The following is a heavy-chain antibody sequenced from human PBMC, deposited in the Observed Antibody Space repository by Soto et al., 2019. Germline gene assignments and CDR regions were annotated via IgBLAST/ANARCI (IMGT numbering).Heavy chain of an antibody. CDR3: ASALYCSGGSCSFDP. CDR1: GGSVSRCNYY. Sequence: TETLSLTFTVSGGSVSRCNYYWSWIRQPPGKGLEWIGFIYYTGSTSYNPSLKSRVTISMDTSKNQFSLKLTSVTAADTAVYYCASALYCSGGSCSFDPWGQGTLVTVSS. CDR2: IYYTGST. D-gene: IGHD2-15*01. V-gene: IGHV4-61*01. J-gene: IGHJ5*02.